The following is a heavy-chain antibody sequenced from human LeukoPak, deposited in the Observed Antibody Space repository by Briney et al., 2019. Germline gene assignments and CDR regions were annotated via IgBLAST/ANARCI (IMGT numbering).Heavy chain of an antibody. CDR2: IRYDGSNK. Sequence: GGSLRLSCAASGFTFSSYGMHWVRQAPGKGLEWVAFIRYDGSNKYYADSVKGRFTISRDNSKNTLYLQMNSLRAEDTAVYYCAKVLVGATPGADAFDIWGQGTMVTVSS. D-gene: IGHD1-26*01. J-gene: IGHJ3*02. CDR1: GFTFSSYG. V-gene: IGHV3-30*02. CDR3: AKVLVGATPGADAFDI.